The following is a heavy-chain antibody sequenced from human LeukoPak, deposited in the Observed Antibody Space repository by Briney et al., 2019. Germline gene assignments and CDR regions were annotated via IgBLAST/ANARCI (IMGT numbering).Heavy chain of an antibody. CDR3: ARDLDFSVDV. CDR2: INPDGSSI. D-gene: IGHD3/OR15-3a*01. J-gene: IGHJ6*02. Sequence: KGMVWVSYINPDGSSITYADSVKGRFTISRDSAKNTLYLQMNSLRGEDTAVYYCARDLDFSVDVWGQGTTVIVSS. V-gene: IGHV3-74*01.